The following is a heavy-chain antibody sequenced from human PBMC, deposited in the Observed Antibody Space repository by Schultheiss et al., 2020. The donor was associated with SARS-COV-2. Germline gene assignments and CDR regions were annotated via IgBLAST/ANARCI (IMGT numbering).Heavy chain of an antibody. D-gene: IGHD3-10*01. J-gene: IGHJ4*02. CDR3: ARDRGGGVRGVIIDY. CDR1: GFTFSSYA. V-gene: IGHV3-30*04. CDR2: ISYDGSNQ. Sequence: GGPLRLSCAASGFTFSSYAMHWVRQAPGKGLEWVAVISYDGSNQYYADSVKGRFTISRDNSKNTLYMQMNSLRAEDTALYYCARDRGGGVRGVIIDYWGQGTLVTVSS.